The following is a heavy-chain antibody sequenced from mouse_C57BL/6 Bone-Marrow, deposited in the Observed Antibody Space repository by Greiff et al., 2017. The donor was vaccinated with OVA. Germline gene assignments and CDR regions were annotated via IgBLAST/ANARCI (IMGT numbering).Heavy chain of an antibody. CDR3: AREGTLYYFDY. CDR2: IDPSDSYP. D-gene: IGHD3-3*01. J-gene: IGHJ2*01. CDR1: GYTFTSYW. V-gene: IGHV1-69*01. Sequence: VQLQQPGAELVMPGASVKLSCKASGYTFTSYWMHWVKQRPGQGLEWIGEIDPSDSYPNYNQKFKGKSTLTVDKSSSTAYMQLSSLTSEDSAVYYCAREGTLYYFDYWGQGTTLTVSS.